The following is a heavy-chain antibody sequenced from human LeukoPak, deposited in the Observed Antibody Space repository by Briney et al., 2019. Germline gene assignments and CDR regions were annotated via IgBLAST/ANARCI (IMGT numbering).Heavy chain of an antibody. CDR3: AREIVLRYFDDY. CDR2: ISSSSSYI. V-gene: IGHV3-21*01. CDR1: GFTFSSYS. J-gene: IGHJ4*02. D-gene: IGHD3-9*01. Sequence: GGSLRLSCAASGFTFSSYSMNWVRQAPGKGLEWVSSISSSSSYIYYADSVKGRFTISRDNAKNSLYLQMNSLRAEDTAVYYCAREIVLRYFDDYWGQGTLVTVSS.